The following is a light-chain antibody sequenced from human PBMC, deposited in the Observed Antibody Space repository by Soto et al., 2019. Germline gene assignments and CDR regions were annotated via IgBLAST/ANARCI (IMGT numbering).Light chain of an antibody. CDR2: GAF. Sequence: EIVLPQSPATLSLSPGERATLSCRASPSVTSFLAWYQQKPGEAPRLLIYGAFNSAPAIPARFSGSGSGTDFTLTITSLDPEASAIYYCQQRNIWPPVTFGQGTRLEI. CDR3: QQRNIWPPVT. J-gene: IGKJ5*01. CDR1: PSVTSF. V-gene: IGKV3-11*01.